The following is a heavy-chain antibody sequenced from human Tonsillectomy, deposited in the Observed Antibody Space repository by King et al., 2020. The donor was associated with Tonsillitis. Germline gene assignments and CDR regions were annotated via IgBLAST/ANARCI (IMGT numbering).Heavy chain of an antibody. CDR3: ARGEGTTGGFDY. Sequence: QLQESGPGLVKPSQTLSLICSVSGGSIRTGDFYWSWIRQPPGKCLEWIGYIYYSVTTYDNTSLQGRVSMSVSASKNQFSLKLRSVTAADTAVYYCARGEGTTGGFDYWGQGTLVTVSS. V-gene: IGHV4-30-4*01. CDR1: GGSIRTGDFY. CDR2: IYYSVTT. D-gene: IGHD1-7*01. J-gene: IGHJ4*02.